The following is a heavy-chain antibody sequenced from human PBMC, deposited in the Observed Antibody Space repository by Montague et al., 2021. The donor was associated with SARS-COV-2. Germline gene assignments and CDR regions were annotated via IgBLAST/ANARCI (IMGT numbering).Heavy chain of an antibody. J-gene: IGHJ6*02. V-gene: IGHV4-39*01. CDR1: GGPISDSSYY. CDR2: LYYSGST. D-gene: IGHD3-10*01. Sequence: SETLSLTCTVSGGPISDSSYYWGWIRRPPGKGLQWIGSLYYSGSTYYDPSLKSRVTISVDTSRNQFSLKLGSVTAADTAVYFCARHTYYYGSGRFHNGAKGGPKEYGFDVWGHGTTVTVSS. CDR3: ARHTYYYGSGRFHNGAKGGPKEYGFDV.